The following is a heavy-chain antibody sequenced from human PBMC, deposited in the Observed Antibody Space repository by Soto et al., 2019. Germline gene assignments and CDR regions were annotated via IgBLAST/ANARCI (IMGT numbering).Heavy chain of an antibody. CDR3: ARSLLLVRGEYNWFDP. Sequence: PSETLSLTCTVSGGSISSGDYYWSSIRQPPGKGLEWIGYIYYSGSTYYNPSLKSRVTISVDTSKNQFSLKLSSVTAADTAVYYCARSLLLVRGEYNWFDPWGQGTLVTVSS. CDR2: IYYSGST. D-gene: IGHD3-10*01. CDR1: GGSISSGDYY. V-gene: IGHV4-30-4*01. J-gene: IGHJ5*02.